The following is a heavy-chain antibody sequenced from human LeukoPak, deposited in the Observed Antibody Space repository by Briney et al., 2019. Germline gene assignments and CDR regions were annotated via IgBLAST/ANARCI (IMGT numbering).Heavy chain of an antibody. CDR3: ARSERGVLYYFDY. CDR1: GGTFSSYA. CDR2: IIPIFGTA. V-gene: IGHV1-69*13. J-gene: IGHJ4*02. D-gene: IGHD2-8*02. Sequence: SVKVSCKASGGTFSSYAISWVRQAPGQGLEWMGGIIPIFGTANYAQKFQGRVTITADESTSTAYMELSSLRSEDTAVYYCARSERGVLYYFDYWGQGTLVTVSS.